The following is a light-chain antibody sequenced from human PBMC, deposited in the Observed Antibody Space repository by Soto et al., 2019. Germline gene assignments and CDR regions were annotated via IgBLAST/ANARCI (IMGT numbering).Light chain of an antibody. V-gene: IGKV1-5*03. CDR3: QQYNNYWT. CDR1: QSISSW. CDR2: KAS. Sequence: DIQMTQSPSTLSASVGDRVTITCRASQSISSWLAWYQQKPGKAPKLLIYKASSLETGVPSRFSGSGSGTDFTLTISRLQPDDFANYYCQQYNNYWTFGQGTKVEIK. J-gene: IGKJ1*01.